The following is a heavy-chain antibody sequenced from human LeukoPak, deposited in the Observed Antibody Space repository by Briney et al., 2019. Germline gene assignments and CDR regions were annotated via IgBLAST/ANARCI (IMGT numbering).Heavy chain of an antibody. J-gene: IGHJ4*02. Sequence: PGRSLRLSCAASGFTFSSYAMHWVRQAPGKGLEWVAVISYDGSNKYYADSVKGRFTISRDNSKNTPHLQMNSLRAEDTVVYYCARDNNSGRYFDYWGQGPLVTVSS. V-gene: IGHV3-30*04. CDR3: ARDNNSGRYFDY. CDR1: GFTFSSYA. D-gene: IGHD1-26*01. CDR2: ISYDGSNK.